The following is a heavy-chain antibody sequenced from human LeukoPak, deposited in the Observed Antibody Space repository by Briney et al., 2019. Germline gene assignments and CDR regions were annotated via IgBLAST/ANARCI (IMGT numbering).Heavy chain of an antibody. D-gene: IGHD6-6*01. Sequence: GASVKVSCKASGGTFSSYAISWVRQAPGQGLEWMGGIIPIFGTANYAQKFQGRVTITADESTSTAYMELSSLRSEDTAVYYCARLDEYSSPSRYYGMDVWGQGTTVTVSS. CDR1: GGTFSSYA. J-gene: IGHJ6*02. CDR3: ARLDEYSSPSRYYGMDV. V-gene: IGHV1-69*13. CDR2: IIPIFGTA.